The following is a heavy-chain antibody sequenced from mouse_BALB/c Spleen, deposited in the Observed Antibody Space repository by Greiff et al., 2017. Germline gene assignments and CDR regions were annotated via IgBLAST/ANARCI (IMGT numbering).Heavy chain of an antibody. V-gene: IGHV1S81*02. CDR1: GYTFTSYY. Sequence: QVQLQQPGAELVKPGASVKLSCKASGYTFTSYYMYWVKQRPGQGLEWIGGINPSNGGTNFNEKFKSKATLTVDKSSSTAYMQLSSLTSEDSAVYYCTRSKGYDDAWFAYWGQGTLVTVSA. J-gene: IGHJ3*01. CDR2: INPSNGGT. D-gene: IGHD2-14*01. CDR3: TRSKGYDDAWFAY.